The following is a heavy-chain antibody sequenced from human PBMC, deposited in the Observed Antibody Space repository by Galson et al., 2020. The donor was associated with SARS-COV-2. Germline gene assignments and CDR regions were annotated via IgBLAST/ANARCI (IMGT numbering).Heavy chain of an antibody. V-gene: IGHV3-30*03. Sequence: GGSLRLSCAASGFTFSSYGLHWVRQAPGKGLEWVAVISYDGTNKYYADSVKGRFTISRDNSKNTLYLQMNSLRAEDTAVYYCVTGWLPYYYGLDLWGQGTTVTVSS. D-gene: IGHD5-12*01. CDR3: VTGWLPYYYGLDL. J-gene: IGHJ6*02. CDR1: GFTFSSYG. CDR2: ISYDGTNK.